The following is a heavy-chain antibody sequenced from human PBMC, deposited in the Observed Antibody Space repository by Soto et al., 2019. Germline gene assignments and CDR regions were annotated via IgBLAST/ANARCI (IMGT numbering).Heavy chain of an antibody. V-gene: IGHV4-34*01. D-gene: IGHD3-10*02. CDR1: GGSFSAYY. CDR2: INHSGST. CDR3: ARTLFGWGIWFDP. Sequence: SETLSLTCAVYGGSFSAYYWTWIRQPPGTGLEWIGEINHSGSTNYNPSLKSRVTISVDTSKNQFSLKLSSVTAADTAVYYCARTLFGWGIWFDPWGQGTLVTVSS. J-gene: IGHJ5*02.